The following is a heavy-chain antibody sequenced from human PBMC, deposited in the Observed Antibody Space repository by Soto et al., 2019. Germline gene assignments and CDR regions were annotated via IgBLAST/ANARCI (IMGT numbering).Heavy chain of an antibody. D-gene: IGHD5-18*01. Sequence: ASVTVSCKASGYTFTSYAMHWVRQAPGQGLEWMGWISAYNGNTNYAQKLQGRVTMTTDTSTSTAYMELRSLRSDDTAVYYCARDLWLMSYGIYYYYGMDVWGQGTTVTVSS. CDR2: ISAYNGNT. CDR3: ARDLWLMSYGIYYYYGMDV. J-gene: IGHJ6*02. V-gene: IGHV1-18*01. CDR1: GYTFTSYA.